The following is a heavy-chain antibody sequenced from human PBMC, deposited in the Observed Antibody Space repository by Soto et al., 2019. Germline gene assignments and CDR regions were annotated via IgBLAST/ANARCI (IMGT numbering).Heavy chain of an antibody. D-gene: IGHD3-10*01. CDR1: GYTFTSYG. CDR3: ARVVARVRGFIVYYVDC. Sequence: QVQLVQSGAEVKKPGASVKVSCKASGYTFTSYGISWVRQAPGQGLEWMGWISAYNGNTNYAQKLPGRLTMTTDTSTSTAYMEMRSLRADDTAVYYCARVVARVRGFIVYYVDCWGQGTLVTVSS. J-gene: IGHJ4*02. CDR2: ISAYNGNT. V-gene: IGHV1-18*01.